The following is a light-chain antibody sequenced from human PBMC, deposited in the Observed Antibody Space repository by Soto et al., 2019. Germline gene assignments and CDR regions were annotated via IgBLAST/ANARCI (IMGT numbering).Light chain of an antibody. Sequence: EIVSRQSPATLPDSPGERATLSCRASQSVSTSNLAWYQQRPGQDTRIIIYDASNRATGIPDRFSGSGSGTDFTLTISSLEPEDFAVYYCQQRSNWPPLFGQGTRLEIK. CDR2: DAS. CDR3: QQRSNWPPL. V-gene: IGKV3-11*01. J-gene: IGKJ5*01. CDR1: QSVSTSN.